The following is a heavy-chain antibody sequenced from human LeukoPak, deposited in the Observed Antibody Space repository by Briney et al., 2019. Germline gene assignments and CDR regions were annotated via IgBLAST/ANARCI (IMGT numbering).Heavy chain of an antibody. CDR2: INHSGNT. Sequence: SETLSLTCAVYGGSFSGYYWSWIRQPPGKGLEWIGEINHSGNTNYNPSLKSRVTISVDTSKNQFSLKLSSVTAADTAVYYCARGKKRAARTPYYFDYWGQGTLVTVSS. D-gene: IGHD6-6*01. CDR3: ARGKKRAARTPYYFDY. CDR1: GGSFSGYY. J-gene: IGHJ4*02. V-gene: IGHV4-34*01.